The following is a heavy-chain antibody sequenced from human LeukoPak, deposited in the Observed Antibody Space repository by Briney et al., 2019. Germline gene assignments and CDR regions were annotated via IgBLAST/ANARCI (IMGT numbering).Heavy chain of an antibody. CDR1: GGSISSYY. V-gene: IGHV4-4*09. J-gene: IGHJ4*02. CDR3: ARLPTPYDFWSGYLGALSDDFDY. Sequence: SETLSLTCTVSGGSISSYYWSWIRQPPGKGLEWIGYICTSGSTNYNPSLKSRVTISVDTSKNQFSLKLSSVTAADTAVYYCARLPTPYDFWSGYLGALSDDFDYWGQGTLVTVSS. D-gene: IGHD3-3*01. CDR2: ICTSGST.